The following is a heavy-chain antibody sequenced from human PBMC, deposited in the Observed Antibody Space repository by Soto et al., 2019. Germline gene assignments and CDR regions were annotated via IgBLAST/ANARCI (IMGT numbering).Heavy chain of an antibody. Sequence: PSETLSLTCTVSGGSISSSRCHWGWIRQPPGKGLEWIASIKYSGTTFYNPSLKSRVTLSVDTSKNQFALKLSSVTAADTAVYYCARHENYGGNPPPLLAYWGQGTLVTVSS. V-gene: IGHV4-39*01. CDR2: IKYSGTT. D-gene: IGHD4-17*01. CDR3: ARHENYGGNPPPLLAY. CDR1: GGSISSSRCH. J-gene: IGHJ4*02.